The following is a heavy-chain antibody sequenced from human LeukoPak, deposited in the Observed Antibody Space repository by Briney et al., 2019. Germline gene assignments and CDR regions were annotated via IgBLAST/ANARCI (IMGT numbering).Heavy chain of an antibody. CDR2: IDPSDSYT. V-gene: IGHV5-10-1*01. Sequence: GESLKISCKGSGYSFTSYWISWVRQMPGKGLEWMGRIDPSDSYTNYSPSFQGHVTISADKSISTAYLQWSSLKASDTAMYYCARSTVVGYYYYGMDVWGQGTTVTVPS. D-gene: IGHD2-15*01. CDR3: ARSTVVGYYYYGMDV. J-gene: IGHJ6*02. CDR1: GYSFTSYW.